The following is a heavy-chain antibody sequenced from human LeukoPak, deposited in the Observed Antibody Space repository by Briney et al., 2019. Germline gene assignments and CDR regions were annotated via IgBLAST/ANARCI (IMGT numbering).Heavy chain of an antibody. CDR2: ISSSRSTI. Sequence: GGSLRLSCAASGFTFSSYEMNWVRQAPGKGLKWVSYISSSRSTIYYADSVKGRFTISRDNAKNSLYLQMNSLRAEDTAVYYCAELGITMIGGVWGKGTTVTISS. CDR1: GFTFSSYE. V-gene: IGHV3-48*03. J-gene: IGHJ6*04. CDR3: AELGITMIGGV. D-gene: IGHD3-10*02.